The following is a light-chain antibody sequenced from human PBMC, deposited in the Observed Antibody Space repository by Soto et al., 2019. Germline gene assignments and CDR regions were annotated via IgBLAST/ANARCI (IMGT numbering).Light chain of an antibody. V-gene: IGLV2-18*02. CDR1: SSDVGSYDR. Sequence: QSALTQPASVSGSPGQSITVSCTGTSSDVGSYDRVSWYQQPPGTAPKLIIYDVSNGSLGVSDRLFWSSSSTTASLTISGHQAEDEDDYYCCSYTSRTTYVFGTGTKLTVL. CDR2: DVS. J-gene: IGLJ1*01. CDR3: CSYTSRTTYV.